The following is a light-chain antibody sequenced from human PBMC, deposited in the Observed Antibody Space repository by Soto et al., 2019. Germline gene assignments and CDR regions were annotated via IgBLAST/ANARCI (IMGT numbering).Light chain of an antibody. CDR1: SSDVGGYTY. V-gene: IGLV2-8*01. Sequence: QSALTQPPSASGSPGQSVTISCAGTSSDVGGYTYVSWYQQHPGKAPKLMIYEVTKRPSGVPDRFSGSKSGNTASLTVSGLQAEDEASYYCSSYGGSYTGVFGGGTKVTVL. CDR3: SSYGGSYTGV. J-gene: IGLJ2*01. CDR2: EVT.